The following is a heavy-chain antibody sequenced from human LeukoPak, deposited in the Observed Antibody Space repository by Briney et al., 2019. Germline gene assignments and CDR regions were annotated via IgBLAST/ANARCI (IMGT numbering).Heavy chain of an antibody. CDR2: IYYSGST. J-gene: IGHJ5*02. Sequence: PSETLSLTCTVSGGSISSGGYYWSWIRQHPGKGLEWIGYIYYSGSTYYNPSLKSRVTISVDTSKNQFSLKLSSVTAADTAVYYCARVLRGSSQFDPWGQGTLVTVSS. V-gene: IGHV4-31*03. CDR1: GGSISSGGYY. D-gene: IGHD2-2*01. CDR3: ARVLRGSSQFDP.